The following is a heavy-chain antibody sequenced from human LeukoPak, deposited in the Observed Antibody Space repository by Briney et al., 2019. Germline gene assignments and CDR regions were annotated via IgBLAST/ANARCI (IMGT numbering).Heavy chain of an antibody. D-gene: IGHD6-13*01. CDR2: ISLGADNT. V-gene: IGHV3-23*01. CDR1: GLAFDIYA. Sequence: GSLRLSCAASGLAFDIYAMSWVRQAPGKGLEWVSTISLGADNTYYADSVKGRFTISRDDSKNTLFLQMNSLRAEDTAVYYCARVFSSWYLYWGQGTLVTVSS. CDR3: ARVFSSWYLY. J-gene: IGHJ4*02.